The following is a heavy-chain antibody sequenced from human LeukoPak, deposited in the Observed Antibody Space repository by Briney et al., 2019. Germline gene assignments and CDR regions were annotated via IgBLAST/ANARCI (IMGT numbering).Heavy chain of an antibody. CDR2: ISSSGSTI. CDR1: GLTVSNNY. Sequence: GGSLRLSCAASGLTVSNNYMSWIRQAPGKGLEWVSYISSSGSTIYYADSVKGRFTISRDNAKNSLYLQMNSLRAEDTAVYCCARDCGGDCYVYYYYYGMDVWGQGTTVTVSS. D-gene: IGHD2-21*02. J-gene: IGHJ6*02. V-gene: IGHV3-11*01. CDR3: ARDCGGDCYVYYYYYGMDV.